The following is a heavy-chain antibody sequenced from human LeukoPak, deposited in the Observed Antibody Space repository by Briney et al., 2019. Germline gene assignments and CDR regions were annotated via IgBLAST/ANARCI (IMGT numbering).Heavy chain of an antibody. V-gene: IGHV4-39*01. CDR2: MYYSGST. D-gene: IGHD3-10*01. J-gene: IGHJ5*02. Sequence: SETLSLTCTVSDGSISSTIYYWGWLRQPPGKGLEWIGSMYYSGSTYYNPSLKNRVTISVDSSKNQFSLKLSSVTAADTAVYYCARSLLLLYVVFDPWGQGTLVTVSS. CDR3: ARSLLLLYVVFDP. CDR1: DGSISSTIYY.